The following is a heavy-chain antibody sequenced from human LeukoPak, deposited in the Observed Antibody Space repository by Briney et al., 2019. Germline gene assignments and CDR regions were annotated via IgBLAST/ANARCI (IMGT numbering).Heavy chain of an antibody. D-gene: IGHD7-27*01. CDR3: ARDGAALGIPNWFDP. J-gene: IGHJ5*02. CDR1: GGSISSGDYY. CDR2: IYYSGST. Sequence: PSETLSLTCTVSGGSISSGDYYWSWIRQPPGKGLEWIGYIYYSGSTYYNPSLKSRVTISVDTSKNQFSLKLSSVTAADTAMYYCARDGAALGIPNWFDPWGQGTLVTVSS. V-gene: IGHV4-30-4*08.